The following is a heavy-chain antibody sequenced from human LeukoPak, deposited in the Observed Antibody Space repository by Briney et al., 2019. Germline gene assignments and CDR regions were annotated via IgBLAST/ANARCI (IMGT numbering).Heavy chain of an antibody. J-gene: IGHJ4*02. CDR3: ARGAFPGGNSEDFDY. CDR1: GGPFRGFF. D-gene: IGHD4-23*01. V-gene: IGHV4-34*01. Sequence: SETLSLTCAVYGGPFRGFFWSWIRQAPGKGLEWIGEISHSGSSNYNPSLKSRITISVDTSKSQFSLRLTSVTAADTAVYYCARGAFPGGNSEDFDYWGQGTLVTVSS. CDR2: ISHSGSS.